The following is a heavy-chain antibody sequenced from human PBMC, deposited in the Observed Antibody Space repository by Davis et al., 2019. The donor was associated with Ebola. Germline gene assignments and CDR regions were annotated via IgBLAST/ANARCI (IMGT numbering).Heavy chain of an antibody. V-gene: IGHV3-23*01. CDR3: AKDLRSNSYYYYYGMDV. D-gene: IGHD4-17*01. J-gene: IGHJ6*02. Sequence: PGGSLRLSCAASGFTFSSYAMSWVRQAPGKGLEWVSAISGSGGSTYYADSVKGRFTISRDNSKNTLYLQMNSLRAEDTAVYYCAKDLRSNSYYYYYGMDVWGQGTTVTVSS. CDR1: GFTFSSYA. CDR2: ISGSGGST.